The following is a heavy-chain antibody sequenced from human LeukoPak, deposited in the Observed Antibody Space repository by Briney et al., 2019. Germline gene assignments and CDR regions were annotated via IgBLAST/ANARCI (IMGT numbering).Heavy chain of an antibody. CDR1: GFTFSDYY. CDR2: IKHDGSDS. D-gene: IGHD4-17*01. CDR3: TRDRRPTIYGGLDP. V-gene: IGHV3-7*01. Sequence: PGGSLSLSCAASGFTFSDYYMSWIRQATGKGPEWVANIKHDGSDSFYVDSVKGRFNISRDNSENSLYLQMHSLRVEDTAMYFCTRDRRPTIYGGLDPWGQGTVVTVSS. J-gene: IGHJ5*02.